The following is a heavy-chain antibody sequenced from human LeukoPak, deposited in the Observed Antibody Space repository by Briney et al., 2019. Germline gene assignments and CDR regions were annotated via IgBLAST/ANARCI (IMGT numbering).Heavy chain of an antibody. Sequence: ASVKVSCKTSGYSFTNYGITWVRQAPGQGLEWMGWISGYNSKPFYAQNFQGRVTMTTDTSTSTVYMEVRSLRSDDTAVYYCARQRFTMRAYAGNWFDPWGQGTLVTVSS. V-gene: IGHV1-18*01. CDR2: ISGYNSKP. CDR1: GYSFTNYG. J-gene: IGHJ5*02. CDR3: ARQRFTMRAYAGNWFDP. D-gene: IGHD3-10*01.